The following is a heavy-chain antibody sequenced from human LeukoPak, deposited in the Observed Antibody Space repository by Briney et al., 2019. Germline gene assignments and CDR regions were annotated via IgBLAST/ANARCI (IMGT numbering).Heavy chain of an antibody. CDR3: ARGATTTVTTDY. J-gene: IGHJ4*02. CDR1: GGSISSGGYS. Sequence: ETLSLTCAVSGGSISSGGYSWSWVRQAPGKGLEWVSVIYSGDITYYADSVKGRFTISRDNSKNTLYLQMNSLRAEDTAVYYCARGATTTVTTDYWGQGTLVTVSS. V-gene: IGHV3-66*01. CDR2: IYSGDIT. D-gene: IGHD4-17*01.